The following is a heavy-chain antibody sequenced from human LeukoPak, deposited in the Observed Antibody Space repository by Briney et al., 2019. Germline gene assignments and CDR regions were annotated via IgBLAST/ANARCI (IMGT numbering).Heavy chain of an antibody. CDR3: ARGDCSSSNCYYGMDV. D-gene: IGHD2-2*01. J-gene: IGHJ6*02. CDR2: ISTSSSTI. CDR1: GFTFSSYS. Sequence: PGGSLRLSCAASGFTFSSYSMNWVCQAPGKGLEWISYISTSSSTIYYADSVKGRFTISRDKAKNSVYLQMNNLRNEDTAVYYCARGDCSSSNCYYGMDVWGQGTTVTVSS. V-gene: IGHV3-48*02.